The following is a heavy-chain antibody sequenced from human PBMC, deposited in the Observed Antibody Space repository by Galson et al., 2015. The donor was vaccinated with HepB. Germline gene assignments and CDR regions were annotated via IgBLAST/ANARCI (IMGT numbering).Heavy chain of an antibody. CDR2: ISAYNGNT. CDR3: ARDPRYCSGGNCYRPFDY. V-gene: IGHV1-18*01. CDR1: GYTFTSYG. D-gene: IGHD2-15*01. Sequence: SVKVSCKASGYTFTSYGISWVRQAPGQGLEWMGWISAYNGNTNYAQKLQGRVTMTTDTSTSTAYMELRSLRSDDTAVYYCARDPRYCSGGNCYRPFDYWGQGTLVTVSS. J-gene: IGHJ4*02.